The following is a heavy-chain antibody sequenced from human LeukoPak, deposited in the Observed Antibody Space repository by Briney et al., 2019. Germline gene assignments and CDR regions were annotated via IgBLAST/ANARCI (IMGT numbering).Heavy chain of an antibody. D-gene: IGHD2-21*01. V-gene: IGHV4-61*02. Sequence: SETLSLTCTVSGDSFSSGTYYWTWIRQPAGKGLEWIGRIYASGSTDYNPSLKSRVTILLDTSKNQFSLNLRSVTAADPAVYYWAVAFCGGDCFSRHYFGVDVWGQGTTVTVSS. CDR1: GDSFSSGTYY. CDR2: IYASGST. CDR3: AVAFCGGDCFSRHYFGVDV. J-gene: IGHJ6*02.